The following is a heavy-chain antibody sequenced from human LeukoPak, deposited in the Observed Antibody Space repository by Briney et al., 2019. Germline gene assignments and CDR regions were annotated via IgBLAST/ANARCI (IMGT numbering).Heavy chain of an antibody. J-gene: IGHJ4*02. CDR3: AKGPAAIGGYFDY. Sequence: GGSLRLSCAASGFTFSSYAMSWVRQAPGKGLEWVSAISGSGGSTYYTDSVKGRFTISRDNSKNTLYLQMNSLRAEDTAVYYCAKGPAAIGGYFDYWGQGTLVTVSS. D-gene: IGHD2-2*01. CDR1: GFTFSSYA. CDR2: ISGSGGST. V-gene: IGHV3-23*01.